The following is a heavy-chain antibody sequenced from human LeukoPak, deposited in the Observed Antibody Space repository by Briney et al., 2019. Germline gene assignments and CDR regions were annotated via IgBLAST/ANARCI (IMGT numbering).Heavy chain of an antibody. CDR2: IGTAGDT. V-gene: IGHV3-13*01. CDR3: ARARMGYYYGMDV. D-gene: IGHD2-8*01. Sequence: GGSLRLSCAASGFTFSSYDMHWVRQATGKGLEWVSAIGTAGDTYYPGSVKGRFTISRENAENSLYLQMNSLRAGDTAVYYCARARMGYYYGMDVWGQGTTVTVSS. J-gene: IGHJ6*02. CDR1: GFTFSSYD.